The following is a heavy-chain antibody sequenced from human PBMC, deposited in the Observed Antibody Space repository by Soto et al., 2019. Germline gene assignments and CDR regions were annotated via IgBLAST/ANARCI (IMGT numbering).Heavy chain of an antibody. CDR3: SSRGYSSSWHDTFDI. CDR1: GDSVSSNSAA. Sequence: SQTLSLTCAISGDSVSSNSAAWNWIRQSPSRGLEWLGRTYSRSKWYNDYAVSVKSRITINPDTSKNQFSLQLNSVTPADAAVYYCSSRGYSSSWHDTFDIWGQGTMVTVSS. V-gene: IGHV6-1*01. D-gene: IGHD6-13*01. J-gene: IGHJ3*02. CDR2: TYSRSKWYN.